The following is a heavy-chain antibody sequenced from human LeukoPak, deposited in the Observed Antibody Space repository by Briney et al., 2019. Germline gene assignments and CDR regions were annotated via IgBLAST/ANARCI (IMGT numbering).Heavy chain of an antibody. CDR2: ISGSDGST. J-gene: IGHJ4*02. CDR3: ANPLGGQYLIGRDY. CDR1: GFSFSTYA. V-gene: IGHV3-23*01. D-gene: IGHD4-11*01. Sequence: PGRSLRLSCAASGFSFSTYAMSWVRQAPGKGLEWVSAISGSDGSTYYADSVKGRFTISRDNSKNTLYLQMNSMRAEDTAVYYCANPLGGQYLIGRDYWGQGTLVTVSS.